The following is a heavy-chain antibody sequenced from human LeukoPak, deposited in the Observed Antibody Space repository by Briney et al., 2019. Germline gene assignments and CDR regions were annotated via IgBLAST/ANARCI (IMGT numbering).Heavy chain of an antibody. CDR3: ARSGGVITVAPFDC. J-gene: IGHJ4*02. CDR2: IYGGGST. V-gene: IGHV3-53*01. CDR1: GFTVSSNF. Sequence: GGSLRLSCAASGFTVSSNFMAWVRQAPGKGLEWVSVIYGGGSTYYADSVKGRFTISRDNSKNTLLLQMNSLRAEDTAVYYCARSGGVITVAPFDCWGQGSLVTVS. D-gene: IGHD4-23*01.